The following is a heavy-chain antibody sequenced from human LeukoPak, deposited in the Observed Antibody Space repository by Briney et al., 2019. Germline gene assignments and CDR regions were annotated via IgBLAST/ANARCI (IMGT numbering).Heavy chain of an antibody. D-gene: IGHD3-22*01. CDR2: IYHSGST. CDR3: ARSSGYMSY. V-gene: IGHV4-38-2*02. Sequence: PSETLSLTCTVSHYSISSNYYWGWIRPPPGKGLEWIGSIYHSGSTYYNPSLKSRVTISVDTSKNHFSLKLTSVTAADTAVYYCARSSGYMSYWGQGTLVTVSS. J-gene: IGHJ4*02. CDR1: HYSISSNYY.